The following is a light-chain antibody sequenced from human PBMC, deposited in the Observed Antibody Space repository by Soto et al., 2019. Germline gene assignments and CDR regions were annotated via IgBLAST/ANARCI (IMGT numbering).Light chain of an antibody. Sequence: DIQMTQSPSSLSASIGDRFTITCRASQTITTYLNWYQQRPGKAPKLLIYGASSLQSGVPSRFSGSGSGTDFTLSITSLQPEDFATYYCQQTSSTPLTFGGGTKVDIK. V-gene: IGKV1-39*01. J-gene: IGKJ4*01. CDR2: GAS. CDR3: QQTSSTPLT. CDR1: QTITTY.